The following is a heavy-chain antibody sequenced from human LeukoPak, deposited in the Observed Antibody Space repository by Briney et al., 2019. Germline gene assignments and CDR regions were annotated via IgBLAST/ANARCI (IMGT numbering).Heavy chain of an antibody. D-gene: IGHD3-16*02. CDR3: ASYYDYVWGSYRFDY. J-gene: IGHJ4*02. CDR2: IYHSGST. V-gene: IGHV4-38-2*02. CDR1: GYSISSGYY. Sequence: SETLSLTCTVSGYSISSGYYWGWIRQPPGKGLEWIGSIYHSGSTYYNPSLKSRVTISVDTSKNQFSLKLSSVTAADTAVYYCASYYDYVWGSYRFDYWGQGTLVTVSS.